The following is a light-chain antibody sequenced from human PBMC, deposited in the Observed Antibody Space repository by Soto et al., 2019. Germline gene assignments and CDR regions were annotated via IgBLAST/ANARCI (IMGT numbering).Light chain of an antibody. CDR3: QQYGSSSYT. V-gene: IGKV3-20*01. J-gene: IGKJ2*01. Sequence: EIVLTQSPGTLSLSPGERATLSCRASQSVSSSYLAWYQQQPGQAPRLLIYGASSRATGTPDRFSGSGSGTDFALTISRLEPEDFAVYYCQQYGSSSYTFGQGTKLEIK. CDR2: GAS. CDR1: QSVSSSY.